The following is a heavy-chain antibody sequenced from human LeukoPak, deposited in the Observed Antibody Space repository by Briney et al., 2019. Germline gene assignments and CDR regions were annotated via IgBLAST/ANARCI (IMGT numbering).Heavy chain of an antibody. CDR2: INPNSGGA. CDR3: AKSKPTYYYYMDV. V-gene: IGHV1-2*02. Sequence: ASVKVSCKASGYTFTGYYMHWVRQAPGQGLEWMGWINPNSGGANYAQKFQGRVTMTRDTSISTAYMELSRLRSDDTAVYYCAKSKPTYYYYMDVWGKGTTVTVSS. D-gene: IGHD1-14*01. J-gene: IGHJ6*03. CDR1: GYTFTGYY.